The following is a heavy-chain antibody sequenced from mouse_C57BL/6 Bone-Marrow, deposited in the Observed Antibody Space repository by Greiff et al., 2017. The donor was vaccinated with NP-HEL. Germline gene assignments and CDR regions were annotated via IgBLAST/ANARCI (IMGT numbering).Heavy chain of an antibody. V-gene: IGHV1-54*01. CDR1: GYAFTNYL. D-gene: IGHD2-1*01. CDR2: INPGSGGT. CDR3: AREGLWGNYFILFAY. J-gene: IGHJ3*01. Sequence: QVRLQQSGAELVRPGTSVKVSCKASGYAFTNYLIEWVKQRPGQGLEWIGVINPGSGGTNYNEKFKGKATLTADKSSSTAYMQLSSLTSEDSAVYFCAREGLWGNYFILFAYWGQGTLVTVSA.